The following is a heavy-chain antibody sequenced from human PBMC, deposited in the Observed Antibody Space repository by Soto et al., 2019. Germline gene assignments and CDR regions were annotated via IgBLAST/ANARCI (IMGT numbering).Heavy chain of an antibody. Sequence: QVQLVQSGAEVKKPGASVKVSCKASGYTFTNYGVSWVRQAPGQGLEWMGWINTYKGNTNYAQKFQGRVTMTTDTSTSTAYMELRSLRSDDTAICYCAKVQEKWSKFFDYWGQGTLVTVSS. CDR3: AKVQEKWSKFFDY. CDR1: GYTFTNYG. CDR2: INTYKGNT. D-gene: IGHD2-15*01. V-gene: IGHV1-18*01. J-gene: IGHJ4*02.